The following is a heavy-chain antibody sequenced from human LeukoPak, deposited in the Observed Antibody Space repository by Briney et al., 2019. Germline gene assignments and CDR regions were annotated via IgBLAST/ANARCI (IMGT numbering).Heavy chain of an antibody. J-gene: IGHJ5*02. CDR1: GYTFTSYD. CDR3: ARERAVRFLEGFDP. Sequence: ASVKVSCKASGYTFTSYDINWVRQATGQGLEWMGWMNPNSGNTGYAQEFQGRVTMTRNTSISTAYMELSSLRSEDTAVYYCARERAVRFLEGFDPWGQGTLVTVSS. D-gene: IGHD3-3*01. CDR2: MNPNSGNT. V-gene: IGHV1-8*01.